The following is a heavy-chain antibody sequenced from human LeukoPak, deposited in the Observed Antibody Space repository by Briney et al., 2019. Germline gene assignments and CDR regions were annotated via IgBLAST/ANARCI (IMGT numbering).Heavy chain of an antibody. Sequence: GGSLRLSCAASGFTLSNYWMGWVRRAPGKGLEWVANINQDGSEKHYVDFLKGRFTISRDNANNSLYLEMNSLRAEDTAVYYCAKELWFGDGVGAFDIWGQGTMVTVSS. CDR1: GFTLSNYW. CDR2: INQDGSEK. CDR3: AKELWFGDGVGAFDI. D-gene: IGHD3-10*01. J-gene: IGHJ3*02. V-gene: IGHV3-7*01.